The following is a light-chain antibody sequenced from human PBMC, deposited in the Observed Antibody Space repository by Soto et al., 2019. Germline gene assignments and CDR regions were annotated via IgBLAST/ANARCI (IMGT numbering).Light chain of an antibody. CDR1: SSDVGGYNY. V-gene: IGLV2-14*01. CDR2: EVS. CDR3: SSYTSSSTSLYV. J-gene: IGLJ1*01. Sequence: QSVLTQPASVSGSPGQSITISCTGTSSDVGGYNYVSWYQQHPGKAPKLMIYEVSNRPSGVSNRFSGSKSGNTASLTISGLQAEDDADYYCSSYTSSSTSLYVFGTGTKLTVL.